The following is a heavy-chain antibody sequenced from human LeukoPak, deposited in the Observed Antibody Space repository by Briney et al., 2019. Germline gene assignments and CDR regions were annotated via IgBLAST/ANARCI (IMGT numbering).Heavy chain of an antibody. Sequence: SETLSLTCTVSGGSISSSSYYWGWIRQPPGKGLEWIGSIYYSGSTYYNPSLKSRVTISVDTSKNQFSLKLSSVTAADTAVYYCASDYCSGGSCYYDWGQGTLVTVSS. V-gene: IGHV4-39*01. CDR3: ASDYCSGGSCYYD. CDR1: GGSISSSSYY. D-gene: IGHD2-15*01. CDR2: IYYSGST. J-gene: IGHJ4*02.